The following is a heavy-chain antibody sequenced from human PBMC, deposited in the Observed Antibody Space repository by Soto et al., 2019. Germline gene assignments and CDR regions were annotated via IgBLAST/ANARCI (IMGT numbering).Heavy chain of an antibody. CDR3: AKSGSEYCTNGVCYSDY. CDR2: ISYDGSNK. Sequence: VQLVESGGGVVQPGRSLRLSCAASGFTFSSYGMHWVRQAPGKGLEWVAVISYDGSNKYYADSVKGRFTISRDNSKNTLYLQMNSLRAEDTAVYYCAKSGSEYCTNGVCYSDYWGQGTLVTVSS. J-gene: IGHJ4*02. CDR1: GFTFSSYG. V-gene: IGHV3-30*18. D-gene: IGHD2-8*01.